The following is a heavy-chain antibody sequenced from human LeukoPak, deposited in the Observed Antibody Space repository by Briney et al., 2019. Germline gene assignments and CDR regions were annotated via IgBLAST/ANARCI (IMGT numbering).Heavy chain of an antibody. CDR2: IYYSGST. V-gene: IGHV4-39*01. D-gene: IGHD5-24*01. CDR1: GGSFSGYY. CDR3: ARHLRWLQYTTDAFDI. J-gene: IGHJ3*02. Sequence: SETLSLTCAVYGGSFSGYYWGWIRQPPGKGLEWIGSIYYSGSTYYNPSLKSRVTISVDTSKNQFSLKLSSVTAADTAVYYCARHLRWLQYTTDAFDIWGQGTMVTVSS.